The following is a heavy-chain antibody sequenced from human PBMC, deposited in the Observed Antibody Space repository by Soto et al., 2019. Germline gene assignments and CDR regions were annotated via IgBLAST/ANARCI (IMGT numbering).Heavy chain of an antibody. CDR3: ARGSHQLPQRYYYYYYMDV. Sequence: SETLSLTCAVYSGSFSGYYWSWIRQPPGKGLEWIGEINHSGSTNYNPSLKSRVTISVDTSKNQFSLKLSSVTAADAAVYYCARGSHQLPQRYYYYYYMDVWGQGTTVTVSS. V-gene: IGHV4-34*01. CDR1: SGSFSGYY. D-gene: IGHD2-2*01. CDR2: INHSGST. J-gene: IGHJ6*02.